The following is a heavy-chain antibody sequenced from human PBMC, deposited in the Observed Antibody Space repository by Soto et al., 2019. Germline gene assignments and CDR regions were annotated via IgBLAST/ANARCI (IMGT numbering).Heavy chain of an antibody. D-gene: IGHD6-13*01. CDR3: ARTLVSSWYGQAGYGMDV. CDR2: ISAYNGKT. V-gene: IGHV1-18*04. Sequence: QVQLVQSGAEVKKPGASVKVSCKASGYTFTSYGISWVRQAPGQGLEWMGWISAYNGKTNYAPKLQGRVTMTTDTSTSTAYMELRSLRSDDTAVYYCARTLVSSWYGQAGYGMDVWGQGTTVTVSS. CDR1: GYTFTSYG. J-gene: IGHJ6*02.